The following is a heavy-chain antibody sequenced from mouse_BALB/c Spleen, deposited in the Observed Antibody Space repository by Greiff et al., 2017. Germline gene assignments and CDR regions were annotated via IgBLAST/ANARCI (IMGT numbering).Heavy chain of an antibody. J-gene: IGHJ3*01. CDR3: AYGNYERGGFAY. CDR1: GYSFTSYY. Sequence: VQLQQSGPELMKPGASVKISCKASGYSFTSYYMHWVKQSHGKSLEWIGYIDPFNGGTSYNQKFKGKATLTVDKSSSTAYMHLSSLTSEDSAVYYCAYGNYERGGFAYWGQGTLVTVSA. V-gene: IGHV1S135*01. D-gene: IGHD2-1*01. CDR2: IDPFNGGT.